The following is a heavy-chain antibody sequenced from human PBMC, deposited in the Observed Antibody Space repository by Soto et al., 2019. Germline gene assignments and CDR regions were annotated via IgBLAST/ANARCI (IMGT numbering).Heavy chain of an antibody. D-gene: IGHD4-17*01. CDR3: AKDRWGDFGDLNLPGY. CDR1: GFTFSSFG. Sequence: QVLLVESGGGVVQPGRSLRISCAVSGFTFSSFGMHWVRQAPGKGLEWVAVISDDGSSKHYADSLKGRFTISRVNSNNTLYLQMDSLGPEDTAVYYCAKDRWGDFGDLNLPGYWGQGTLVTVSS. V-gene: IGHV3-30*18. CDR2: ISDDGSSK. J-gene: IGHJ4*02.